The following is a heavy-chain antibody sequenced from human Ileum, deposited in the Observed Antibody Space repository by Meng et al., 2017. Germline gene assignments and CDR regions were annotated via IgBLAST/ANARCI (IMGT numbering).Heavy chain of an antibody. J-gene: IGHJ1*01. CDR2: INPDGSNP. CDR3: TNDRLNH. D-gene: IGHD1-1*01. CDR1: GFTFTDHW. Sequence: EVQLVESRGGLAPPGGSLRLSCAASGFTFTDHWMLWVRQGPGKGLVWVSRINPDGSNPTYADSVKGRFTISRDNAKNTVYLQMNSLRAEDSALYYCTNDRLNHWGQGALVTVSS. V-gene: IGHV3-74*01.